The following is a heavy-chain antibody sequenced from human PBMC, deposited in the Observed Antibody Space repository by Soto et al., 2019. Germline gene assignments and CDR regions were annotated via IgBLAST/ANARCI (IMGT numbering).Heavy chain of an antibody. CDR3: ARDEGYDILTGYYSPQRFDP. V-gene: IGHV3-7*01. Sequence: PGGSLRLSCVASGFTFSRYWMSWVRQAPGKGLEWVANIKQDGSEKYYVDSVKDRFTISRDNAKNSLYLQMNSLRAEDTAVYYCARDEGYDILTGYYSPQRFDPWGQGTRVTVS. D-gene: IGHD3-9*01. CDR1: GFTFSRYW. CDR2: IKQDGSEK. J-gene: IGHJ5*02.